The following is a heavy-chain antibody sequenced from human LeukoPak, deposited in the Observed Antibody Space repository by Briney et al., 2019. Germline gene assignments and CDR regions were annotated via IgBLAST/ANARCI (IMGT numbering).Heavy chain of an antibody. V-gene: IGHV4-59*11. J-gene: IGHJ4*02. CDR2: LFDSVNT. Sequence: KPSETLSLTCTVSGGSISGHYWSWIRQPPGKGLEWIAYLFDSVNTKDNPSLQSRLTLSADTSKNQFSLRLSSVTAADTAVYYCATIKRGSIFGYFEYWGQGIKVTVYS. CDR1: GGSISGHY. CDR3: ATIKRGSIFGYFEY. D-gene: IGHD5-18*01.